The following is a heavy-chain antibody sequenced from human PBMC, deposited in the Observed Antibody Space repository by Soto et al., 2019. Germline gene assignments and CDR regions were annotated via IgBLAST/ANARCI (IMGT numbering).Heavy chain of an antibody. D-gene: IGHD2-2*01. J-gene: IGHJ6*03. CDR3: ARRLPAALDYYMDV. CDR2: IYHSGST. CDR1: SGSISSSNW. V-gene: IGHV4-4*02. Sequence: QVQLQESGPGLVKPSGTMSLTCAVSSGSISSSNWWSWVRQPPGKGLEWIGEIYHSGSTNYNPSLKSRVTISVDKSKNQFSLRLNSVTAADTAVYYCARRLPAALDYYMDVWGKGTTVIVSS.